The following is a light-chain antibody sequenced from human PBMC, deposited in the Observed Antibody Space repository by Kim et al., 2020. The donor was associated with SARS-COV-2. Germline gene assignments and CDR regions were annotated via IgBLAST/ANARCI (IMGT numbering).Light chain of an antibody. Sequence: GQSIPISCTATSILVRNYIYVSWYQQLPDKAPKLIIYDVSYRPSGVSTRFSGSKSGNPASLTISGLQAADEADYYCTSYTGANTVVFGGGTQLTVL. CDR1: SILVRNYIY. V-gene: IGLV2-14*03. CDR2: DVS. J-gene: IGLJ2*01. CDR3: TSYTGANTVV.